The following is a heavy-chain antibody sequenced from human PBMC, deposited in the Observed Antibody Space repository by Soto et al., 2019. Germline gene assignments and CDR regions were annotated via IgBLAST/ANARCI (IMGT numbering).Heavy chain of an antibody. CDR2: ISAYNGNT. D-gene: IGHD3-3*01. V-gene: IGHV1-18*01. Sequence: ASVKVSFKASGYTFTSYGISWVRQAPGQGLEWMGWISAYNGNTNYAQKLQGRVTMTTDTSTSTAYMELRSLRSDDTAVYYCARQLERAIVGGKNWFALWGQGTLVTGSS. J-gene: IGHJ5*02. CDR1: GYTFTSYG. CDR3: ARQLERAIVGGKNWFAL.